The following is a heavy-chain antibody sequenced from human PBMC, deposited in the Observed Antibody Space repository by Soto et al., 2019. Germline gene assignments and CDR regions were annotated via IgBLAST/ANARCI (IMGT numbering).Heavy chain of an antibody. V-gene: IGHV3-23*01. CDR1: GFTFSSYA. CDR2: ISGSGGST. Sequence: GGSLRLSCAASGFTFSSYAMTWVRQAPGKGLEWVSAISGSGGSTYYADSVKGRFTISRDNSKNTVYLQMNSLRAEDTAVYYCATDSSGWYDAEFQHWGQGTLVTVSS. D-gene: IGHD6-19*01. CDR3: ATDSSGWYDAEFQH. J-gene: IGHJ1*01.